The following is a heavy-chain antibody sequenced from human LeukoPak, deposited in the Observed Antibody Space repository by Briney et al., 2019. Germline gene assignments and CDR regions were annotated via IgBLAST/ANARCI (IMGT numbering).Heavy chain of an antibody. Sequence: SETLSLTCTVSGGSISSYYWSWIRQPPGKGLEWVGYIYYSGSTNYNPSLKSRVTISVDTSKNQFSLKLSSVTAADTAVYYCARVPLNYYGSGSYYDWYFDLWGRGTLVTVSS. CDR3: ARVPLNYYGSGSYYDWYFDL. V-gene: IGHV4-59*01. CDR2: IYYSGST. J-gene: IGHJ2*01. CDR1: GGSISSYY. D-gene: IGHD3-10*01.